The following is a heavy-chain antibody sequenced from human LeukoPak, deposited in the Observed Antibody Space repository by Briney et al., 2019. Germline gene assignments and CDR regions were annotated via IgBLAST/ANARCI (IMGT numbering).Heavy chain of an antibody. D-gene: IGHD3-22*01. CDR3: ARDSTATYYYDSSGGPGGYFDY. CDR2: INPSGGST. J-gene: IGHJ4*02. CDR1: GYTFTSYY. Sequence: GASAKVSCKASGYTFTSYYMHWVRQAPGQGLEWMGIINPSGGSTSYAQKFQGRVTMTRDMSTSTVYMELSSLRSEDTAVYYCARDSTATYYYDSSGGPGGYFDYWGQGTLVTVSS. V-gene: IGHV1-46*01.